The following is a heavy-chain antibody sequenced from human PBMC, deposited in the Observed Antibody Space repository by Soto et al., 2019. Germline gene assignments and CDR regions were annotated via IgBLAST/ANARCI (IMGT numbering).Heavy chain of an antibody. CDR1: GFIFSNYA. J-gene: IGHJ6*02. Sequence: EVQVLESGGGLVQPGGSLRLSCAASGFIFSNYAFNWVRQAPGKGLEWVSGISYSGGSTNYADSVKGRFTFSRDNSKNTLYLQMDSLRAEDTAVYYCAKSPGSHYYYAMDVWGQETTVTVSS. V-gene: IGHV3-23*01. CDR2: ISYSGGST. CDR3: AKSPGSHYYYAMDV.